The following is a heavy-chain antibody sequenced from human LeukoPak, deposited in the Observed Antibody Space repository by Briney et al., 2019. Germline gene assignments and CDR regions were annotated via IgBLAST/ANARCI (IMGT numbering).Heavy chain of an antibody. CDR3: AYTPYYYDSSGDVNYYYYMDV. D-gene: IGHD3-22*01. V-gene: IGHV1-2*06. J-gene: IGHJ6*03. CDR1: GYTFTSSE. Sequence: PTASVRVSCKASGYTFTSSEIHWVRQAPGQGLEWMGRINPNSGGTNYAQKFQGRVTMTRDTSISTAYMELSRLRSDDTAVYYCAYTPYYYDSSGDVNYYYYMDVWGKGTTVTVSS. CDR2: INPNSGGT.